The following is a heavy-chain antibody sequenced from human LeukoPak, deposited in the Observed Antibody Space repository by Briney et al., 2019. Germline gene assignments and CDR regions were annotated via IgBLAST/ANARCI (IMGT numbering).Heavy chain of an antibody. Sequence: PSETLSLTCTVSGGSISSYYWSWIRQPAGKGLEWIGRIYTSGSTNYNPSLKSRVTMSVDTSKNQFSLKLSSVTAADTAVYYCARDTGELWSGHLYYYMDVWGKGTTVTVSS. CDR3: ARDTGELWSGHLYYYMDV. D-gene: IGHD3-3*01. J-gene: IGHJ6*03. CDR2: IYTSGST. CDR1: GGSISSYY. V-gene: IGHV4-4*07.